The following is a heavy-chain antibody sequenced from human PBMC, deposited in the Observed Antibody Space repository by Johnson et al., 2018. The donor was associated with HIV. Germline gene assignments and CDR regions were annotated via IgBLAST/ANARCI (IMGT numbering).Heavy chain of an antibody. CDR1: GFTFSSYW. J-gene: IGHJ3*02. CDR2: IKQDGSEK. D-gene: IGHD3-9*01. CDR3: ARGYILTGYSGVFDI. Sequence: VQLVESGGGLVQPGGSLRLSCAASGFTFSSYWMSWVRQAPGKGLEWVANIKQDGSEKYYVDSVKGRFTISRDNSKNTVYLQMHSLRGEDTAVYYCARGYILTGYSGVFDIWGQGTMVTVSS. V-gene: IGHV3-7*01.